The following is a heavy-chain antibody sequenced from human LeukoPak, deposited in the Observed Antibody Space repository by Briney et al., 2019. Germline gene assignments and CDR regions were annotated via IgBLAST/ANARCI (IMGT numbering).Heavy chain of an antibody. CDR3: ARERPGYYYDSSGYYGGGDFDY. V-gene: IGHV4-4*07. J-gene: IGHJ4*02. Sequence: SETLSLTCSVSGGSISSYYWSWIRQPAGKGLEWIGRIYTSGSTNYNPSLKSRVTMSVDTSKNQFSLKLSSVTAADTAVYCCARERPGYYYDSSGYYGGGDFDYWGQGTLVTVSS. D-gene: IGHD3-22*01. CDR2: IYTSGST. CDR1: GGSISSYY.